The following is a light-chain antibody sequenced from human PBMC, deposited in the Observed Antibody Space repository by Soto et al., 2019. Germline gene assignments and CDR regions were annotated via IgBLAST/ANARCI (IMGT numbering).Light chain of an antibody. Sequence: EIVLPQSPATLSLSPGERATLSCRASQSVSSYLAWYQQKPGQAPRLLIYDASNRATGIPARFSGSGSGTDFTLTISSLEPEDFAVYYCQQRSNWPAWTFGQGTKVDIK. J-gene: IGKJ1*01. V-gene: IGKV3-11*01. CDR1: QSVSSY. CDR3: QQRSNWPAWT. CDR2: DAS.